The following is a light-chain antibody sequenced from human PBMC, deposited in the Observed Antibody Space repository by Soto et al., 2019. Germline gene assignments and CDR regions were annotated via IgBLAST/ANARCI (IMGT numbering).Light chain of an antibody. CDR1: QSVSSN. CDR3: QQYNSWLWT. V-gene: IGKV3-15*01. Sequence: EIAMTQSPATLSVSPGERGTLSCRASQSVSSNLAWYQQKPGQAPRLLIYGASTRATGIPARFSGSGSGTEFTLIISSLQSEDSAVYYCQQYNSWLWTFGQGTKVDIK. J-gene: IGKJ1*01. CDR2: GAS.